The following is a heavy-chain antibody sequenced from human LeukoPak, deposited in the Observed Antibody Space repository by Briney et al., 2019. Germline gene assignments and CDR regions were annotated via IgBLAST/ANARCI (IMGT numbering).Heavy chain of an antibody. V-gene: IGHV3-48*04. CDR1: GFTFSGYS. J-gene: IGHJ6*03. Sequence: AGGSLRLSCAASGFTFSGYSMNWVRQAPGKGLEWVSYISDSSGTIYSADSVTGQFTISRDNAKNSPYLQMNSLRAEDTAVYYCARGQGDFWRGSYYYYYMDVWGKGTTVTVSS. D-gene: IGHD3-3*01. CDR2: ISDSSGTI. CDR3: ARGQGDFWRGSYYYYYMDV.